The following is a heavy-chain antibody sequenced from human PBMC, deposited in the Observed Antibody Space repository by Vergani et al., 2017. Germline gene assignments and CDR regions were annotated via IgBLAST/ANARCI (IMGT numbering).Heavy chain of an antibody. V-gene: IGHV3-30*18. D-gene: IGHD6-19*01. Sequence: VQLVESGGGVVQPGRSLRLSCAASGFTFSSYGMHWVRQAPGKGLEWVAVISYDGSNKYYADSVKGRFTISRDNSKNTLYLQMNSLRAEDTAVYYCAKGTSLGQWLVLPYDYWGQGTLVTVSS. CDR3: AKGTSLGQWLVLPYDY. CDR2: ISYDGSNK. CDR1: GFTFSSYG. J-gene: IGHJ4*02.